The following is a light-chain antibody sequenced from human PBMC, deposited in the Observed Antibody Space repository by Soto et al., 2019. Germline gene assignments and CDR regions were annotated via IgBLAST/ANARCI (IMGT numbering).Light chain of an antibody. CDR1: QSVSSSY. J-gene: IGKJ1*01. Sequence: EIVLTQSPDTLSLSPGEGATLSCRASQSVSSSYLGWYQQKPGQAPRLLIYGASSRATGIPDRFSGSGSGTDFTLTISRLEPEDFAVYYCQQYVSSPSWTFGQGTKVEIK. CDR2: GAS. CDR3: QQYVSSPSWT. V-gene: IGKV3-20*01.